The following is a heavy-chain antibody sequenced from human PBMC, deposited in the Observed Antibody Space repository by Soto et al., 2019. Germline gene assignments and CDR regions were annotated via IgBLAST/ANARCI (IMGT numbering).Heavy chain of an antibody. Sequence: SETLSLTCTVSGGSISSGDYYWSWIRQPPGKGLEWIGYIYYSGSTYYNPSLKSRVTISVDTSKNQFSLKLSPVTAADTAVYYCARDRAYYDILTGSRAPNWFDPWGQGTLVTVSS. V-gene: IGHV4-30-4*01. CDR3: ARDRAYYDILTGSRAPNWFDP. D-gene: IGHD3-9*01. CDR1: GGSISSGDYY. J-gene: IGHJ5*02. CDR2: IYYSGST.